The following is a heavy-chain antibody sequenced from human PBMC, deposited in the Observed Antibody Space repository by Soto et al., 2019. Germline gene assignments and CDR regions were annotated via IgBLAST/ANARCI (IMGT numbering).Heavy chain of an antibody. CDR2: VYYTGSI. V-gene: IGHV4-61*01. D-gene: IGHD3-16*01. CDR1: GGSVSSDSHY. Sequence: SETLSLTCTVSGGSVSSDSHYWSWIRQSPQKGLEWMGYVYYTGSIEYNPSLKSRVTISVDTSKNQFSLTLMSVTAADAAIYYCARKPKRISFDIWGQGTKVT. J-gene: IGHJ3*02. CDR3: ARKPKRISFDI.